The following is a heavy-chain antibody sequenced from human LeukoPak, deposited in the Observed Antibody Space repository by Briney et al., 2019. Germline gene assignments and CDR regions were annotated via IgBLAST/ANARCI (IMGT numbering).Heavy chain of an antibody. J-gene: IGHJ5*02. V-gene: IGHV3-11*01. Sequence: GGSLRLFCAASGFTFSDYYMSWIRQAPGKGLEWVSYISSSGSTIYYADSVKGRFTISRDNAKNSLYLQMNSLRAEDTAVYYCARTQGRVAAAGRFDPWGQGTLVTVSS. D-gene: IGHD6-13*01. CDR1: GFTFSDYY. CDR2: ISSSGSTI. CDR3: ARTQGRVAAAGRFDP.